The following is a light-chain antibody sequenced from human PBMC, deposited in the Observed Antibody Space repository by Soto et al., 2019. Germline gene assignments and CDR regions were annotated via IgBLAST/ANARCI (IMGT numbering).Light chain of an antibody. Sequence: QSVLTQPPSVSAAPGQKVTISCSGSSSNIWSNYVSWYQQFPGAAPKLLIFDNNQRPSGIPDRFSGSKSGTSVTLDITGLQTGDEADYYCGTWDSTLSAGVFGGGTKLTVL. V-gene: IGLV1-51*01. J-gene: IGLJ3*02. CDR1: SSNIWSNY. CDR2: DNN. CDR3: GTWDSTLSAGV.